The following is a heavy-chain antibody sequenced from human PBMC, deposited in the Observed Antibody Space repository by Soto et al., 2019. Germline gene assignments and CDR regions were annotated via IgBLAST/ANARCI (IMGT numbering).Heavy chain of an antibody. V-gene: IGHV5-51*01. CDR2: IYPGDSDT. Sequence: GESLKISCKGSGYSFTSYWIGWVRQMPGKGLEWMGIIYPGDSDTRYSPSFPGQVTISADKSISTAYLQWSSLKASDTAMYYCARTQVVVAAPGAFDIWGQGTTVTVSS. CDR1: GYSFTSYW. D-gene: IGHD2-15*01. J-gene: IGHJ3*02. CDR3: ARTQVVVAAPGAFDI.